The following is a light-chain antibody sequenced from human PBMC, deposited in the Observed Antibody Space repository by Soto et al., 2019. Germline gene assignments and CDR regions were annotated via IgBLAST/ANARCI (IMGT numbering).Light chain of an antibody. CDR2: GAS. CDR1: QSVSGTY. V-gene: IGKV3-20*01. CDR3: QLYGSSRRYT. Sequence: DIVLTQSPGTLSLSPGERATLSCRASQSVSGTYLAWYQQKPGQAPRVLIYGASSRAAGIPDRFSGSGSGTDFTLPISRLEPADFVVYYCQLYGSSRRYTFGQGTKLEIK. J-gene: IGKJ2*01.